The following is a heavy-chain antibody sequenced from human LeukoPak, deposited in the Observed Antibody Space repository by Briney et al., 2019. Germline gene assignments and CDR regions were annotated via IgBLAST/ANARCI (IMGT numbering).Heavy chain of an antibody. J-gene: IGHJ5*02. V-gene: IGHV4-34*01. CDR2: INHSGST. D-gene: IGHD3-10*01. Sequence: PSETLSLTCAVYGGSFSGYYWSWIRQPPGKGLEWIGEINHSGSTNYNPSLKSRVTISVDTSKNQFSLKLSSVTAADTAVYYCARLTYYRQPYYYGSGSYYWFDPWGQGTLVTVSS. CDR1: GGSFSGYY. CDR3: ARLTYYRQPYYYGSGSYYWFDP.